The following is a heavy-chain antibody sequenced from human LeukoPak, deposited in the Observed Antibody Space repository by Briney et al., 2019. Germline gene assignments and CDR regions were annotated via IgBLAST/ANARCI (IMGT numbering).Heavy chain of an antibody. CDR1: GGSFSGYY. D-gene: IGHD2-21*02. CDR2: INHSGST. J-gene: IGHJ4*02. V-gene: IGHV4-34*01. CDR3: ARFSYCGGDCYSELSQYYLDY. Sequence: SETLSLTCAVYGGSFSGYYWSWIRQPPGKGLEWIGEINHSGSTNYNPSLKSRVTISVDTSKNQFSLKLSSVTAADTAVYYCARFSYCGGDCYSELSQYYLDYWGQGTLVTVSS.